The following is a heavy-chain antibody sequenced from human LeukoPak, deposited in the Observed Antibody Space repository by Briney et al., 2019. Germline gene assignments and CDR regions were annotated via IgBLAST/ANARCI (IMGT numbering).Heavy chain of an antibody. V-gene: IGHV3-23*01. CDR2: ISGSGGST. D-gene: IGHD3-22*01. Sequence: QPGGSLRHSCAASGFTFSSYAMSWVRQAPGKGLEWVSAISGSGGSTYYADSVKGRFTISRDNSKNTLYLQMNSLRAEDTAVYYCAKDLHYYDSSGYQLSYWGQGTLVTVSS. CDR1: GFTFSSYA. CDR3: AKDLHYYDSSGYQLSY. J-gene: IGHJ4*02.